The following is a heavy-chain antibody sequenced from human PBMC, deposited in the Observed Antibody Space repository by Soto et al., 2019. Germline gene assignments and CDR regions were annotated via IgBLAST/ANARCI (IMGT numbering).Heavy chain of an antibody. V-gene: IGHV1-18*04. J-gene: IGHJ5*02. D-gene: IGHD1-7*01. Sequence: VASVKVSCKASGYTFTSYGISWLRQAPGQGLEWMGWISGYNGNTNYAQELQGRVTMTTDTSTSTAYMELRSLRSDDTAVYFCARDRMELRGSVWFDPWGQGTLVTVSS. CDR2: ISGYNGNT. CDR1: GYTFTSYG. CDR3: ARDRMELRGSVWFDP.